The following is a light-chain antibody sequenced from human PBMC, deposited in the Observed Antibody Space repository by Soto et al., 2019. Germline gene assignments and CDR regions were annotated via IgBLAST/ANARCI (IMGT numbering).Light chain of an antibody. V-gene: IGLV1-47*01. Sequence: QAVVTQPPSASGTPGQRVTISCSGSSSNIGSNTVNWYQQLPGTAPKLLIYRNNQRPSGVPDRFSGSKSGTSASLAISGLRSEDEADYYCAAWDASLRGVFGGGTKLTVL. CDR1: SSNIGSNT. J-gene: IGLJ3*02. CDR3: AAWDASLRGV. CDR2: RNN.